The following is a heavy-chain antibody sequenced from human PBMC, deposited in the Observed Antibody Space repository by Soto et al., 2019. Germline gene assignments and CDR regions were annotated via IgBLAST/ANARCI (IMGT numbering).Heavy chain of an antibody. Sequence: ASVKVSCKASGYTFTSYGISWVRQAPGQGLEWMGWISAYNGNTNYAQKLQGRVTMTTDTSTSTAYMELRSLRSDDTAVYYCARGWYYDFWSGYHEGRYYYYGMDVWGHGTTATVSS. J-gene: IGHJ6*01. CDR1: GYTFTSYG. CDR3: ARGWYYDFWSGYHEGRYYYYGMDV. CDR2: ISAYNGNT. D-gene: IGHD3-3*01. V-gene: IGHV1-18*04.